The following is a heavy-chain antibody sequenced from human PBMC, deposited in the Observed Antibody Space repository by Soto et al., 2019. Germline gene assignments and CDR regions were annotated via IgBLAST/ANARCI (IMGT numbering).Heavy chain of an antibody. CDR2: MNPNSGNT. D-gene: IGHD2-2*02. CDR1: GYTFTSYD. Sequence: ASVKVSCKASGYTFTSYDINWVRQATGQGLEWMGWMNPNSGNTGYAQKFQGRVTMTRNTSISTAYMELSSLRSEDTAVYYCARMYCSSTSCYTGGYYYGTDVWGQGTTVTVSS. J-gene: IGHJ6*02. CDR3: ARMYCSSTSCYTGGYYYGTDV. V-gene: IGHV1-8*01.